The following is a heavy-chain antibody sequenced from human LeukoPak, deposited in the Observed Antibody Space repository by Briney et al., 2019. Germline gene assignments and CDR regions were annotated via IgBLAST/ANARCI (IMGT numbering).Heavy chain of an antibody. D-gene: IGHD3-22*01. Sequence: PGGSLRLSCAASGFTFTTYGMHWVRQAPGKGLEWVAVIWYDGSNKYYADSVKGRFTISRDNSKNTLYLQMNSLRAEDTAVYYCARVRSELVVVTAGKSLTFDYWGQGTLVTVSS. CDR3: ARVRSELVVVTAGKSLTFDY. V-gene: IGHV3-33*01. CDR1: GFTFTTYG. CDR2: IWYDGSNK. J-gene: IGHJ4*02.